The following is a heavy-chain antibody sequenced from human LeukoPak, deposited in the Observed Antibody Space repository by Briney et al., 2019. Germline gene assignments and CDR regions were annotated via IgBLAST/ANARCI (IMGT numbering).Heavy chain of an antibody. J-gene: IGHJ6*03. CDR2: IYYRGST. Sequence: SETLSLTCSVSGGSIISNSYYWGWIRQPPGKGLEWIGSIYYRGSTYYNPSLKSRVTISLDTSKNQFSLKLSSVTAADTAVYYCASRGGSGHYYMDVRGKGTTVTVSS. CDR1: GGSIISNSYY. D-gene: IGHD3-10*01. CDR3: ASRGGSGHYYMDV. V-gene: IGHV4-39*07.